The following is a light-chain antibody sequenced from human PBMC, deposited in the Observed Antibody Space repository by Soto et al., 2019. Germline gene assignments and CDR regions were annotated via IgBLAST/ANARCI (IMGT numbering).Light chain of an antibody. Sequence: IQLTQSPSSLSASVGDRVSITCRASQDIKTYLAWYQQERGKAPKLLISGTFTLQSGVPSRFNGSGSGTDFTLTIIRLQPEDFATYYCQHLNNYPPFTFGPGTKVD. CDR2: GTF. J-gene: IGKJ3*01. CDR3: QHLNNYPPFT. CDR1: QDIKTY. V-gene: IGKV1-9*01.